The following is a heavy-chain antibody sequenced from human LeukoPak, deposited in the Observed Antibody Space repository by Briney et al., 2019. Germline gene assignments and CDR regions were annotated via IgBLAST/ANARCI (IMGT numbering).Heavy chain of an antibody. CDR2: IIPIFGTA. CDR3: ARAVVAATEGYFDY. V-gene: IGHV1-69*05. D-gene: IGHD2-15*01. J-gene: IGHJ4*02. Sequence: ASVKVSCKASGGTFSSYAISWVRQAPGQGLEWMGRIIPIFGTANYAQKFQGRVTITTDESTSTAYMELSSLRSEDTAVYYCARAVVAATEGYFDYWGQGTLVTVSS. CDR1: GGTFSSYA.